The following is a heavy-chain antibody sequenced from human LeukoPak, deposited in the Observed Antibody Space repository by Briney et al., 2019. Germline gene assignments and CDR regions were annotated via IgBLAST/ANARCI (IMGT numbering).Heavy chain of an antibody. CDR3: ARSRLGALDY. CDR1: GFFFSDPY. V-gene: IGHV3-72*01. CDR2: IKNKAKSYTT. D-gene: IGHD1-26*01. J-gene: IGHJ4*02. Sequence: GGSLRLSCAASGFFFSDPYMEWVRQAPGKGLEWVGRIKNKAKSYTTEYAASVKGRFTISRDDSKNSLYLQMDSQKTEDTAVYFCARSRLGALDYWGQGTLVTVSS.